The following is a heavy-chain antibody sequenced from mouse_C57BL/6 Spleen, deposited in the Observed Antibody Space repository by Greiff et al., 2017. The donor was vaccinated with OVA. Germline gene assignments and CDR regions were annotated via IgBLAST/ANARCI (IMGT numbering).Heavy chain of an antibody. CDR2: IRYDGSN. CDR3: ARGDPWAMDD. Sequence: EVHLVESGPGLVKPSQSLSLTCSVTGYSITSGYFWNWIRQFPGNKLECVGFIRYDGSNNYNPSLKNRISITRDTSKNQLFLKLNSVTTDDTATYYGARGDPWAMDDWGQGTSVTVSS. CDR1: GYSITSGYF. J-gene: IGHJ4*01. V-gene: IGHV3-6*01.